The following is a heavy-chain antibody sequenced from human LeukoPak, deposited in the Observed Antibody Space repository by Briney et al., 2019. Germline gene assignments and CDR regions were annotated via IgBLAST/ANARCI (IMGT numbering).Heavy chain of an antibody. J-gene: IGHJ6*03. CDR1: GGCISNSSYY. CDR3: ARLPNVYYYYYMDV. V-gene: IGHV4-39*01. CDR2: IYYSGST. Sequence: SETLSLTCSVSGGCISNSSYYWGWIRQPPGKGREWIGSIYYSGSTYYNPSLKSRVTISVDTSKNQFSLKLSSVTAADTAVYYCARLPNVYYYYYMDVWGKGTTVTVSS.